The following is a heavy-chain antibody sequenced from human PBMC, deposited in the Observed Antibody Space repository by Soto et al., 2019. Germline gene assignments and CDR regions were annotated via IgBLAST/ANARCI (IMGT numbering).Heavy chain of an antibody. D-gene: IGHD2-2*01. Sequence: QVQLVQSGAEVKKPGSSVKVSCEASGGTFSSYSFSWVRQAPGQGLEWMGRVIPILGMANYAQKFQGRVTITADKSTSTGYMEVSSLRSEDTAVYYCARGGAVVVPGAVDRHNWFDPWGQGTLVTVSS. CDR1: GGTFSSYS. CDR3: ARGGAVVVPGAVDRHNWFDP. CDR2: VIPILGMA. V-gene: IGHV1-69*02. J-gene: IGHJ5*02.